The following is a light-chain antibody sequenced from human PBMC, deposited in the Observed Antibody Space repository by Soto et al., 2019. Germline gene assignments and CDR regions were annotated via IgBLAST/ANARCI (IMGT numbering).Light chain of an antibody. CDR2: AAS. J-gene: IGKJ2*01. Sequence: SVLTQSPGTLSLSPGERATLSCRTSQGISSTYLAWYQQRAGQAPRLLIYAASSRATGIPDRFSGSGSGTDFTLTVSRLEPEDFAVYYCQQYFGSLHTFGRGTKLEIK. CDR3: QQYFGSLHT. V-gene: IGKV3-20*01. CDR1: QGISSTY.